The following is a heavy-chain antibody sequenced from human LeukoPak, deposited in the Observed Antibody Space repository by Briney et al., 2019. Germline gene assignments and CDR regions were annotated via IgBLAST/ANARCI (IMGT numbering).Heavy chain of an antibody. CDR3: ARRDDYGDYYFDY. V-gene: IGHV5-51*01. Sequence: GESLKISCKGSGYSFTTYWIAWVRQMPGKGLEWMGIVYPGDSETRYSPSFQGQVTISADKSTSTAYLQWSSLKASDTAMYYCARRDDYGDYYFDYWGQGTLVTVSS. CDR2: VYPGDSET. D-gene: IGHD4-17*01. J-gene: IGHJ4*02. CDR1: GYSFTTYW.